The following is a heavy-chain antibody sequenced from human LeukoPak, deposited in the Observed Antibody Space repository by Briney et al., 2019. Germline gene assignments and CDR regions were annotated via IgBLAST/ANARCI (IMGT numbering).Heavy chain of an antibody. Sequence: PSETLSLTCTVSGGSISSYYWSWIRQPPGKGLEWVGYIYYSGSTNYNPSLKSRVTISVDTSKNQFSLKLSSVTAADTAVYYCARDRPSGWYLHDAFDIWGQGTMVTVSS. CDR1: GGSISSYY. CDR3: ARDRPSGWYLHDAFDI. J-gene: IGHJ3*02. CDR2: IYYSGST. D-gene: IGHD6-19*01. V-gene: IGHV4-59*01.